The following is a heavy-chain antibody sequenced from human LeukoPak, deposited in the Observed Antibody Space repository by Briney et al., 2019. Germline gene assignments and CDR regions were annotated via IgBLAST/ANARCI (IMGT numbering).Heavy chain of an antibody. CDR2: ISAYNGNT. Sequence: ASVKVSCKASGYTFTSYDISWVRQAPGQGLEWMGWISAYNGNTNYAQKLQGRVTMTTDTSTSTAYMELRSLRSDDTAVYYCARDRRSSGDSDAFDIWGQGTMVTVSS. J-gene: IGHJ3*02. D-gene: IGHD6-19*01. V-gene: IGHV1-18*04. CDR1: GYTFTSYD. CDR3: ARDRRSSGDSDAFDI.